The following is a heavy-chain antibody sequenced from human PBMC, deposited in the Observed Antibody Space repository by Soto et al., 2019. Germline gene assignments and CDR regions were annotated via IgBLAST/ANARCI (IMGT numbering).Heavy chain of an antibody. J-gene: IGHJ4*02. V-gene: IGHV4-59*08. CDR2: IYYSGST. CDR3: AGYGDYDLWC. Sequence: SETLSLTCTVSGGSISSYYWSWIRQPPGKGLEWIGYIYYSGSTNYNPSLKSRVTISVDTSKNQFSLKLSSVTAADTAVYYCAGYGDYDLWCWGQGTLVTVSS. CDR1: GGSISSYY. D-gene: IGHD4-17*01.